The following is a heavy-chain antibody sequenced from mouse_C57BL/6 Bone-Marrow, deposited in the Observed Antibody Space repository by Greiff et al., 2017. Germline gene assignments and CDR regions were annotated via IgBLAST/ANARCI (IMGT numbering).Heavy chain of an antibody. Sequence: EVQGVESGGGLVKPGGSLKLSCAASGFTFSSYAMSWVRQTPEKRLEWVATISDGGSYTYYPDNVKGRFTIYRDNAKNNLYLQMSHLKSEDTAMYYCASLYYGKAMDYWGQGTSVTVSS. CDR1: GFTFSSYA. CDR3: ASLYYGKAMDY. V-gene: IGHV5-4*01. D-gene: IGHD1-1*01. CDR2: ISDGGSYT. J-gene: IGHJ4*01.